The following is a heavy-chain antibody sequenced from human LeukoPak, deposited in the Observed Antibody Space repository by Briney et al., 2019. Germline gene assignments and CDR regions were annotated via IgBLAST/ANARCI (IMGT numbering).Heavy chain of an antibody. J-gene: IGHJ3*02. CDR2: ISSSGSNK. V-gene: IGHV3-11*01. CDR1: GFTFGDYY. Sequence: GGSLRLSCAASGFTFGDYYMGWIHQAPGKGLEWVSYISSSGSNKLYPDSVKGRFAISRDNAKKSLYLQLNSLGAGDTAVYYCARALHDAFDIWGQGTMVTVSS. CDR3: ARALHDAFDI.